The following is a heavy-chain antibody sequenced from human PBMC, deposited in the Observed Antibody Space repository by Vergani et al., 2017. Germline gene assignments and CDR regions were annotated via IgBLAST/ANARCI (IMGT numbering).Heavy chain of an antibody. V-gene: IGHV3-21*01. CDR2: ISSSSSYI. D-gene: IGHD2-15*01. J-gene: IGHJ6*02. CDR1: GFTFSSYS. CDR3: ARDKVVVAATPYYYYYGMDV. Sequence: EVQLVESGGGLVKPGGSLRLSCAASGFTFSSYSMNWVRQAPGKGLEWVSSISSSSSYIYYADSVKGLFTISRDNAKNSLYLQMNSLRAEDTAVYYCARDKVVVAATPYYYYYGMDVWGQGTTVTVSS.